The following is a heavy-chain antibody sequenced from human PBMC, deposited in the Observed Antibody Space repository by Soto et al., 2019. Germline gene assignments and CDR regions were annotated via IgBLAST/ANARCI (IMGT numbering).Heavy chain of an antibody. V-gene: IGHV4-39*01. CDR3: ARNWNLALVPAAYFDS. D-gene: IGHD2-2*01. Sequence: SETMSLTCTVSNFSVRTSIYYWAWIRQPPGKGLEWVGTVYYTGTTYYNPSLQSRVTISIDTSKNQFSLNLNSVTAADTAVHYCARNWNLALVPAAYFDSWGQGTLVTVSS. CDR1: NFSVRTSIYY. J-gene: IGHJ4*02. CDR2: VYYTGTT.